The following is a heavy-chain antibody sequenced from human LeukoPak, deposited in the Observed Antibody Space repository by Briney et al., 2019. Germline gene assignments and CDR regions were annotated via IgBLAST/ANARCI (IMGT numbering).Heavy chain of an antibody. V-gene: IGHV3-33*01. CDR1: GFTFSSYG. CDR2: IWYDGSNK. J-gene: IGHJ5*02. Sequence: PGGSLRLSCAASGFTFSSYGMHWVRQAPGKGLEWVAVIWYDGSNKYYADSVKGRFTISRDNSKNTLYLQMNSLRAEDTAVYYCARDKGGVGATDWFDPWGQGTLVTVSS. D-gene: IGHD1-26*01. CDR3: ARDKGGVGATDWFDP.